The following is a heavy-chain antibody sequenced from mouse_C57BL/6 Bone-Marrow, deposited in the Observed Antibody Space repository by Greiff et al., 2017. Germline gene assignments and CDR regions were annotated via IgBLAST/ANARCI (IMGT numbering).Heavy chain of an antibody. D-gene: IGHD1-1*01. V-gene: IGHV1-47*01. CDR3: ARPNCYGSRDWYFDV. J-gene: IGHJ1*03. CDR2: FHPYNDDT. CDR1: GYTFTTYP. Sequence: QVQLQQSGAELVKPGASVKMSCKASGYTFTTYPIEWMKQNHGKSLEWIGNFHPYNDDTKYNEKFKGKATLTVEKSSSTVYLELSRLTSDDSAVYYCARPNCYGSRDWYFDVWGTGTTVTVSS.